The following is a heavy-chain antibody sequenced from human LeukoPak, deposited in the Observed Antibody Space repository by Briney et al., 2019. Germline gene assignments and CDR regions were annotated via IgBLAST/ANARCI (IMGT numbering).Heavy chain of an antibody. V-gene: IGHV3-48*02. CDR1: GYSFNIYL. Sequence: GGSLRLSCVASGYSFNIYLMNWVRQAPGKGLEWIAYIGGSPSITYYADSVKGRFTISRYNARNSVYLKMSSLRDEDTAVYYWAEETYLDFSTFYFDSWGQGSLVTVSS. J-gene: IGHJ4*02. CDR2: IGGSPSIT. CDR3: AEETYLDFSTFYFDS. D-gene: IGHD3-3*01.